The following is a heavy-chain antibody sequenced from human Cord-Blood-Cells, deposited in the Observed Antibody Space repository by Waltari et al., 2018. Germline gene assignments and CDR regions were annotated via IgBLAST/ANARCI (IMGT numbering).Heavy chain of an antibody. J-gene: IGHJ5*02. V-gene: IGHV1-8*01. D-gene: IGHD6-13*01. CDR3: IAAAGQGSHNWFDP. CDR1: GYTFTSYD. Sequence: QVQLVQSGAEVKKPGASVKVSCKASGYTFTSYDINWVRQATGQGLEWMGWMNPNSGNPGYAQKCQGRVTMTRNTSISTAYMELSSLRSEDTAVYYCIAAAGQGSHNWFDPWGQGTLVTVSS. CDR2: MNPNSGNP.